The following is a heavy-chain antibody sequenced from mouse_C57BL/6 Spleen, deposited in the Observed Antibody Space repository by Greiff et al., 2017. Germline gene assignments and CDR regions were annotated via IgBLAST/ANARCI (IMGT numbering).Heavy chain of an antibody. CDR1: GYTFTDYY. CDR3: ARGYYGCSYCAMDY. V-gene: IGHV1-26*01. Sequence: EVQLQQSGPELVKPGASVKISCKASGYTFTDYYMNWVKQSHGKSLEWIGDINPNNGGTSYNQKFKGKATLTVDKSSSTAYMELRSLTSEDSAVYYCARGYYGCSYCAMDYWGQGTSVTVSS. D-gene: IGHD1-1*01. CDR2: INPNNGGT. J-gene: IGHJ4*01.